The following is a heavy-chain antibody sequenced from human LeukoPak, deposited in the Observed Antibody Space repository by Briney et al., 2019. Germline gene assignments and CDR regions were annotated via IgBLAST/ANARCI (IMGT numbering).Heavy chain of an antibody. CDR3: VRWSGYDSADY. CDR2: ISAYNGNT. CDR1: GYTFTSYD. Sequence: ASVKVSCKASGYTFTSYDISWVRQAPGQGLEWMGWISAYNGNTKYAQKLQGRVTMTTDTSTSTAYMELRSLRSDDTAVYYCVRWSGYDSADYWGQGTLVTVSS. D-gene: IGHD5-12*01. J-gene: IGHJ4*02. V-gene: IGHV1-18*01.